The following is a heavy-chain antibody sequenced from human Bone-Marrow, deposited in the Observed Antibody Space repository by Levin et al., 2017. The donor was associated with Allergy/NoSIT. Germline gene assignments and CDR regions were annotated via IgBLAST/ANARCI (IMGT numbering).Heavy chain of an antibody. CDR1: GGSIKTGSYY. D-gene: IGHD3-16*01. CDR3: ARPTQTHTVYVLDN. J-gene: IGHJ4*02. V-gene: IGHV4-39*01. Sequence: SQTLSLTCTVSGGSIKTGSYYWGWVRQPPGKGLEWIGSIFYSGSTYYNPSLESRVTISVDTSKNLFSLQLHSVTAADTAVYFCARPTQTHTVYVLDNWGQGTLVTVTS. CDR2: IFYSGST.